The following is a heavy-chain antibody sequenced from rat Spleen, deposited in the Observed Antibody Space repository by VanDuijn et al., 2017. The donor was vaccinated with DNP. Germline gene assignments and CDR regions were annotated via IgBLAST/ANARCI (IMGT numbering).Heavy chain of an antibody. D-gene: IGHD1-11*01. Sequence: EVKLVESGGGLVQPGRSLKLSCAASGFNFNDYWMGWVRPAPGKGLEWIGQINKHSSIINYIPSLKEKITISRDKAQNTLYLQMSKLGSEDTAIYDGAKGPNYGGWSDYFDYWGQGVMVTVSS. CDR3: AKGPNYGGWSDYFDY. CDR2: INKHSSII. J-gene: IGHJ2*01. V-gene: IGHV4-2*01. CDR1: GFNFNDYW.